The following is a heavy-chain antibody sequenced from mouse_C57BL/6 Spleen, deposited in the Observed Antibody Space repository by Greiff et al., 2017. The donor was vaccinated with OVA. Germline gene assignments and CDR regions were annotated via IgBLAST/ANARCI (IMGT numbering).Heavy chain of an antibody. D-gene: IGHD1-1*01. CDR3: AGYGSSYRYFDV. CDR2: IYPGDGDT. CDR1: GYAFSSYW. Sequence: VKLQESGAELVKPGASVKISCKASGYAFSSYWMNWVKQRPGKGLEWIGQIYPGDGDTNYNGKFKGKATLTADKSSSTAYMQLSSLTSEDSAVYFCAGYGSSYRYFDVWGTGTTVTVSS. V-gene: IGHV1-80*01. J-gene: IGHJ1*03.